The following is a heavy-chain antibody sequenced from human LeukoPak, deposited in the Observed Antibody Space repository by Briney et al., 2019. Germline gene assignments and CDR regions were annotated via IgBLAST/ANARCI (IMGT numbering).Heavy chain of an antibody. CDR1: SDSISSGDHY. D-gene: IGHD4-17*01. Sequence: SQTLSLTCTVSSDSISSGDHYWSWLRQPAGKRLEVIGYINKNVGTYYNPPLVSRFSVSINTSQNLFVLKLPSVTAADPAVYFCPREHKSYGDYPYYFDSWGQGTLVTVSS. CDR2: INKNVGT. V-gene: IGHV4-30-4*01. CDR3: PREHKSYGDYPYYFDS. J-gene: IGHJ4*02.